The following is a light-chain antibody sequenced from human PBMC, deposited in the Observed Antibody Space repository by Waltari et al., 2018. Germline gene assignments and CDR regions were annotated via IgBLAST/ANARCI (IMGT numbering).Light chain of an antibody. Sequence: DIQMTQSPSTLSASLGDRVTISCRASQSFGTWLAWYQQKPGKAPKLLIYMASSLESGVPSRFSGSGSGTEFTLTISSLQPDDFATYSCQQYSSFSTFGQGTKV. J-gene: IGKJ2*01. CDR1: QSFGTW. CDR3: QQYSSFST. V-gene: IGKV1-5*03. CDR2: MAS.